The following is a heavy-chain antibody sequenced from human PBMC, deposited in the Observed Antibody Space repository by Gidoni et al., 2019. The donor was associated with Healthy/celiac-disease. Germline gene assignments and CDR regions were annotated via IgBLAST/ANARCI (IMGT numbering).Heavy chain of an antibody. CDR3: ASSGATRAFDI. J-gene: IGHJ3*02. V-gene: IGHV4-61*02. CDR1: GGSISSGSYY. CDR2: IYTSGST. Sequence: QVQLQESGPGLVKPSQTLSLTCTVSGGSISSGSYYWSWIRQPAGKGLEWIGRIYTSGSTNYNPSLKSRVTISVDTSENQFSLKLSSVTAADTAVYYCASSGATRAFDIWGQGTMVTVSS. D-gene: IGHD3-10*01.